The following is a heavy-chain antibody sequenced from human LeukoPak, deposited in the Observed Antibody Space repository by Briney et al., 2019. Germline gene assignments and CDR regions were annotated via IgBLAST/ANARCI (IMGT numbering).Heavy chain of an antibody. CDR2: IYPGDSDT. CDR1: GYDFTNYW. J-gene: IGHJ6*02. Sequence: GESLKISCEGSGYDFTNYWIAWVRQMPGKGLEWMGIIYPGDSDTRYSPSFQGQVSISADKSISTVHLQWSSLKASDTAMYYCARQDYYGVDVWGQGTTVTVSS. V-gene: IGHV5-51*01. CDR3: ARQDYYGVDV.